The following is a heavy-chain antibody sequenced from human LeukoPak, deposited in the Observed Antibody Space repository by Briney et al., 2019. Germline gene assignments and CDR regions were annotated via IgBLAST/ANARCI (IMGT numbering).Heavy chain of an antibody. CDR1: GGSFSTYY. D-gene: IGHD2-8*02. Sequence: SETLSLTCAVYGGSFSTYYWGWIRQPPGKGPEWIGVINHSGSTNYNPSLKSRVTISVDSSKSQFSLKLSSVTAADTAVYFCARSLLWPTGASESWGQGTAVTVS. CDR3: ARSLLWPTGASES. CDR2: INHSGST. V-gene: IGHV4-34*01. J-gene: IGHJ3*02.